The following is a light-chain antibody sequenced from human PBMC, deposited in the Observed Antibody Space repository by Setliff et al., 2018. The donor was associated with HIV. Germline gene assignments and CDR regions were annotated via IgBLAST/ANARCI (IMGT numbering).Light chain of an antibody. CDR1: KIGRKS. CDR3: QVWDNNGDFYV. CDR2: DDS. J-gene: IGLJ1*01. Sequence: ELTQPPSVSVAPGKTARITCGGNKIGRKSVHWYQQKPGQAPVLVVYDDSDQPSKISERFSGSKSGNMATLTINRVEAGDEADYYCQVWDNNGDFYVFGSGTKVTVL. V-gene: IGLV3-21*03.